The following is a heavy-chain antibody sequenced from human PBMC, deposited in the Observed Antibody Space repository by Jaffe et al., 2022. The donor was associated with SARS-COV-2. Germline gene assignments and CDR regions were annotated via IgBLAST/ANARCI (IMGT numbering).Heavy chain of an antibody. J-gene: IGHJ4*02. Sequence: QITLKESGPTLVKPTQTLTLTCTFSGFSLSTSGVGVGWIRQPPGKALEWLALIYWDDDKRYSPSLKSRLTITKDTSKNQVVLTMTNMDPVDTATYYCAQSPMESGTYYFDYWGQGTLVTVSS. D-gene: IGHD1-7*01. CDR3: AQSPMESGTYYFDY. V-gene: IGHV2-5*02. CDR1: GFSLSTSGVG. CDR2: IYWDDDK.